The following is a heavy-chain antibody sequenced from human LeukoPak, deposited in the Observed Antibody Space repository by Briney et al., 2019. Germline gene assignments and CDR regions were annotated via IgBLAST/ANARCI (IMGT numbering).Heavy chain of an antibody. CDR1: GGSISSGSYY. V-gene: IGHV4-61*02. CDR2: IYTSGST. CDR3: ARGVGQQGIDY. Sequence: PSETLSLTCTVSGGSISSGSYYWSWIRQPAGKGLEWIGRIYTSGSTNYNPSLKSRVTISVDTSKDQLSLKLSSVTAADTAVYYCARGVGQQGIDYWGQGTLVTVSS. D-gene: IGHD6-13*01. J-gene: IGHJ4*02.